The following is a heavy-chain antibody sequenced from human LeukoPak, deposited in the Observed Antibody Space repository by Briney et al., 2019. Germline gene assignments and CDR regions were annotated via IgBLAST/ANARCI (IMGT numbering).Heavy chain of an antibody. D-gene: IGHD3-22*01. V-gene: IGHV3-48*03. CDR1: GFTFRRYG. J-gene: IGHJ3*02. Sequence: GGTLRLSCAASGFTFRRYGMTWVRQAPGKGLEWVSYISSSGSTIYYADSVKGRFTISRDNAKNSLYLQMNSLRAEDTAVYYCARDRWSSGYPGAFDIWGQGTMVTVSS. CDR2: ISSSGSTI. CDR3: ARDRWSSGYPGAFDI.